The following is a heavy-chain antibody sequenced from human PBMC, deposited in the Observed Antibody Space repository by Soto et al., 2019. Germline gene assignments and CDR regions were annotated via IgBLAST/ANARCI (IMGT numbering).Heavy chain of an antibody. V-gene: IGHV1-18*01. Sequence: ASVKGSCTASGYTFTSYGISWVRQAPGQGLEWMGWISAYNGKTNYAQKLQGRGTMTTDTSTSTAYMELRSLRSDDTAGYYCARKGLTTWLSMYYYYGMDVWGQGTTVTVSS. CDR1: GYTFTSYG. CDR2: ISAYNGKT. CDR3: ARKGLTTWLSMYYYYGMDV. D-gene: IGHD3-9*01. J-gene: IGHJ6*02.